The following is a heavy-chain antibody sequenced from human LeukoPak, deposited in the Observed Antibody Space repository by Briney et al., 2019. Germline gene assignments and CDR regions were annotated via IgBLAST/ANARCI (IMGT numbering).Heavy chain of an antibody. D-gene: IGHD3-10*01. V-gene: IGHV1-2*04. CDR2: INPNSGGT. Sequence: ASVKVSCKASGYTFTGYYMHWVRQAPGQGLEWMGWINPNSGGTNYAQKFQGWVTMTRDTSISTAYMELSRLSSDDTAVYYCARVAGGIYGSGSYLDYWGQGTLVTVSS. CDR3: ARVAGGIYGSGSYLDY. CDR1: GYTFTGYY. J-gene: IGHJ4*02.